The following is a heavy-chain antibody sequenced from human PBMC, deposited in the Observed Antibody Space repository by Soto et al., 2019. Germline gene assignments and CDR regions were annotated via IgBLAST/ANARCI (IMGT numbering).Heavy chain of an antibody. J-gene: IGHJ6*02. CDR2: ISYDGRDK. V-gene: IGHV3-30*04. Sequence: ESGGGVVQPGRSLRLSCADSGFTFSSYAMHWVRQAPGKGLEWVAVISYDGRDKYYADSVKGRFTISRDNSKNTLYLQMNSLRAEDTAVYYCARDPQDYDFWSGPYGMDVWGQGTTVTVSS. D-gene: IGHD3-3*01. CDR1: GFTFSSYA. CDR3: ARDPQDYDFWSGPYGMDV.